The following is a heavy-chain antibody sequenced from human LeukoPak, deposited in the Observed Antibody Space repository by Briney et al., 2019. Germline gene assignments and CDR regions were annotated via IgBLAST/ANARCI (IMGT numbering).Heavy chain of an antibody. J-gene: IGHJ4*02. Sequence: GASVKVSCEASGYTFTSYDINWVRQATGQGLEWMGWMNPNSGNTGYAQKFQGRVTMTRNTSISTAYMELSSLRSEDTAVYYCARVGEDWYNWNDQLPDYWGQGTLVTVSS. V-gene: IGHV1-8*01. CDR1: GYTFTSYD. CDR3: ARVGEDWYNWNDQLPDY. CDR2: MNPNSGNT. D-gene: IGHD1-20*01.